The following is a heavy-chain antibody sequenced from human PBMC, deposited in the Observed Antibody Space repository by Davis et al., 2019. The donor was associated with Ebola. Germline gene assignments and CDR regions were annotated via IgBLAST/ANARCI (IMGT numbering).Heavy chain of an antibody. V-gene: IGHV3-30*02. CDR3: AIRAAASYYYYYYMDV. CDR1: GFTFSSYG. CDR2: IRYDGSNK. D-gene: IGHD2-2*01. Sequence: LSLTCAASGFTFSSYGMHWVRQAPGKGLEWVAFIRYDGSNKYYADSVKGRFTISRDNSKNTLYLQMNSLRAEDTAVYYCAIRAAASYYYYYYMDVWGKGTTVTVSS. J-gene: IGHJ6*03.